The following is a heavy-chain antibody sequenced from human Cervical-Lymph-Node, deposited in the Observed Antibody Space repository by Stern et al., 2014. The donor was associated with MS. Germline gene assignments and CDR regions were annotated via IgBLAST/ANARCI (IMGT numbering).Heavy chain of an antibody. CDR2: ISAYNGNT. J-gene: IGHJ3*02. D-gene: IGHD2-15*01. CDR3: ARGLLGRENAFDI. CDR1: GYTFTSSG. Sequence: QVQLAQSGAEVKKPGASAKVSCKASGYTFTSSGITWARQAPGHGLEWMGWISAYNGNTNDAQKLQGRVTMTADTSTSTAYMELRSLRSDDAAVYCGARGLLGRENAFDIWGQGTMVTVSS. V-gene: IGHV1-18*01.